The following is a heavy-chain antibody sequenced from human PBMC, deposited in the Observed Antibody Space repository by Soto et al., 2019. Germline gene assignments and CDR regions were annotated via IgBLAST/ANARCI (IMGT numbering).Heavy chain of an antibody. Sequence: QVQLVQSGAEVKKPGASVKVSCKASGYTFTSYGISWVRQAPGQGLEWMGWISAYNGNTNYAQKLQGRVTMTTDTATSTAYMELRSLRSDDTAVYYCAREAPPRDSSGHNFDYWGQGTLVTVSS. J-gene: IGHJ4*02. D-gene: IGHD3-22*01. CDR3: AREAPPRDSSGHNFDY. CDR2: ISAYNGNT. V-gene: IGHV1-18*01. CDR1: GYTFTSYG.